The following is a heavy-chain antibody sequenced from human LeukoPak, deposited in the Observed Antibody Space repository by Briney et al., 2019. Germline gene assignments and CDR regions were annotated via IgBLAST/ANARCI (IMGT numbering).Heavy chain of an antibody. CDR3: AKDPHELAAALNWFDP. CDR1: GFTFSSYA. D-gene: IGHD6-13*01. J-gene: IGHJ5*02. Sequence: GGSLRLSCAASGFTFSSYAMSWVRQAPGKGLEWVSAISGSGGSTYYADSVKGRFTVSRDNSKNTLYLQMNSLRAEDTAVYYCAKDPHELAAALNWFDPWGQGTLVTVSS. V-gene: IGHV3-23*01. CDR2: ISGSGGST.